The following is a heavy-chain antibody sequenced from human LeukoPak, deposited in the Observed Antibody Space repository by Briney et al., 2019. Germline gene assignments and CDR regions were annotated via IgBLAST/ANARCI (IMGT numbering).Heavy chain of an antibody. CDR2: IYYSGST. V-gene: IGHV4-59*01. D-gene: IGHD3-9*01. J-gene: IGHJ4*02. CDR1: GGSISGYY. CDR3: PRGDFDPIYPYFDY. Sequence: SETLSLTCTVSGGSISGYYWSWIRQPPGKGLEWIGYIYYSGSTNYNPSLKSRVTISVDTSKNQFSLKLSSVTAADTAVYYCPRGDFDPIYPYFDYWGQGTLVTVSS.